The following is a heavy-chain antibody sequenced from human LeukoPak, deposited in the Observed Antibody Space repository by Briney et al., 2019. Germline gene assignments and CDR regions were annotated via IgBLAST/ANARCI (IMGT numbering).Heavy chain of an antibody. CDR2: IYYSGST. D-gene: IGHD6-13*01. J-gene: IGHJ4*02. V-gene: IGHV4-39*07. CDR3: ARGEGSSGYLNKYYFDY. CDR1: GGSISSSSYY. Sequence: PSETLSLTCTVSGGSISSSSYYWGWIRQPPGKGLEWIGSIYYSGSTYHNPSLKSRVTISVDTSKNQFSLKLSSVTAADTAVYYCARGEGSSGYLNKYYFDYWGQGTLVTVSS.